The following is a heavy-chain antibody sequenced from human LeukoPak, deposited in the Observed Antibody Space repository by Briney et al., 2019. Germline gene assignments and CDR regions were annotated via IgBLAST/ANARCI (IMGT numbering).Heavy chain of an antibody. CDR3: AAGYSGYEYPNC. CDR2: IVVGSGNT. Sequence: SVKVSCKASGFTFTSSAVQWVRQARGQRLEWIGWIVVGSGNTTYAQKFQERVIIIRDMSTRTVDMALSSLTCHDTAVYYCAAGYSGYEYPNCWGQGTLVTVSS. CDR1: GFTFTSSA. J-gene: IGHJ4*02. D-gene: IGHD5-12*01. V-gene: IGHV1-58*01.